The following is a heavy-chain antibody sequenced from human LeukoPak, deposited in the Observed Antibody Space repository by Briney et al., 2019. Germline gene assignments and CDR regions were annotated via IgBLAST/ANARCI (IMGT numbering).Heavy chain of an antibody. CDR2: IIPIFGTA. J-gene: IGHJ4*02. CDR1: GGTFSSYA. Sequence: SVKVSCKASGGTFSSYAISWVRQAPGQGLEWMGRIIPIFGTANYAQKFQGRVTITTDESTSTAYMELSSLRSEDTAVYYCARDLDIRGYSYGSTDYWGQGTLVTVSS. D-gene: IGHD5-18*01. CDR3: ARDLDIRGYSYGSTDY. V-gene: IGHV1-69*05.